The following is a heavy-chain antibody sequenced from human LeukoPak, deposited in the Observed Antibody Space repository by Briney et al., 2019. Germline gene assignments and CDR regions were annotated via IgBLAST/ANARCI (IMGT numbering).Heavy chain of an antibody. J-gene: IGHJ4*02. D-gene: IGHD3-10*01. CDR3: VRALWFGEAFFDF. Sequence: GGSLRLSCAASGFTFSSYWMSWVRQAPGKGLEWVANIKQDGSEKYYVDSVKGRFTISRDNAKNSLYLQMNSLRAEDTALYYCVRALWFGEAFFDFWGQGALVTVSS. CDR1: GFTFSSYW. CDR2: IKQDGSEK. V-gene: IGHV3-7*01.